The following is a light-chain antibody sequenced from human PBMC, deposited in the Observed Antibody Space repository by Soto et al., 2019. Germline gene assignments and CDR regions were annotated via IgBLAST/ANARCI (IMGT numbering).Light chain of an antibody. CDR1: SSNIGAGYY. CDR2: DNT. V-gene: IGLV1-40*01. J-gene: IGLJ7*01. Sequence: QSVLTQPPSVSGAPVQRVTISCTGSSSNIGAGYYVHWYQQLPGKAPKLLIYDNTNRPSGVPDRLSGSKSGTSASLASTGLHAEDEADYYCQSYDSSLSGAVFGGGTQLTVL. CDR3: QSYDSSLSGAV.